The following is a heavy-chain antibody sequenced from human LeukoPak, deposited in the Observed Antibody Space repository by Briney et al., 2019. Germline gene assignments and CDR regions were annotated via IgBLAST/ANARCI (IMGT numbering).Heavy chain of an antibody. D-gene: IGHD6-19*01. CDR3: AKALIAVAGLIDY. J-gene: IGHJ4*02. Sequence: GGSLRLSCAASGFTFDDYAMHWVRQVPGKGLEWVSGISWNSGSIGYADSVKGRFTISRDNAKNSLYLQMNSLRAEDTALYYCAKALIAVAGLIDYWGQGTLVTVSS. CDR2: ISWNSGSI. CDR1: GFTFDDYA. V-gene: IGHV3-9*01.